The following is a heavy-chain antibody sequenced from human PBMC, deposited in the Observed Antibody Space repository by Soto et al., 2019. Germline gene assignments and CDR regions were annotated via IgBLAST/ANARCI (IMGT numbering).Heavy chain of an antibody. D-gene: IGHD4-17*01. CDR1: GGSSSSYY. V-gene: IGHV4-59*01. CDR2: IYYSGST. CDR3: ATDYGDYDGGYYYYYGMDV. J-gene: IGHJ6*02. Sequence: PSQTLSLTCTVAGGSSSSYYWSWIRQPPGKGLEWIGYIYYSGSTNYNPSLKSRVTISVDTSKNQFSLKLSSVTAADTAVYYCATDYGDYDGGYYYYYGMDVWGQGTTVTVSS.